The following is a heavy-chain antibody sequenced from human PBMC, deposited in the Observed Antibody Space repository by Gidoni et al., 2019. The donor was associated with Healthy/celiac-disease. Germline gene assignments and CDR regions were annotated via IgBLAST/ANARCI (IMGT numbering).Heavy chain of an antibody. V-gene: IGHV3-23*01. Sequence: EVQLLESGGGLVQPGGSLTLACAACGFASSSDAMGWVRQAPGKGLEWVSAISGSGGSTYYADSVKGRFTISRDNSKNTLYLQMNSLRAEDTAVYYCAKGSITIFGVVPGDYWGQGTLVTVSS. J-gene: IGHJ4*02. D-gene: IGHD3-3*01. CDR2: ISGSGGST. CDR3: AKGSITIFGVVPGDY. CDR1: GFASSSDA.